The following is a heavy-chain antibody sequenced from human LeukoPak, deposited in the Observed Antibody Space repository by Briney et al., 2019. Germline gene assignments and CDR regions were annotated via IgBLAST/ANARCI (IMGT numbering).Heavy chain of an antibody. CDR2: FYYSGST. D-gene: IGHD2-15*01. V-gene: IGHV4-39*01. CDR1: GGSISSGGYY. CDR3: ARSTPMSIAVVADTLWGWFDP. J-gene: IGHJ5*02. Sequence: SETLSLTCTVSGGSISSGGYYWSWVRQPPGKGLEWIGTFYYSGSTYYNPSLKSRVTISVDTSKNQFSLRLNPVTAADTAVYFCARSTPMSIAVVADTLWGWFDPWGQGTLVTVSS.